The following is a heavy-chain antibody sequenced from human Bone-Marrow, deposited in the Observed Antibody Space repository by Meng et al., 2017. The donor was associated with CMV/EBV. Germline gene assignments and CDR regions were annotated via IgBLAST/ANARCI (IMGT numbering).Heavy chain of an antibody. CDR1: GYTFASNG. CDR3: ARDSQGGMDV. J-gene: IGHJ6*02. Sequence: SVKVSCKTSGYTFASNGISWVRQAPGQGLEWMGGIIPILGIANYAQKFQGRVTITADKSTSTAYMELSSLRSEDTAVYYCARDSQGGMDVWGQGTTVTVSS. CDR2: IIPILGIA. V-gene: IGHV1-69*10.